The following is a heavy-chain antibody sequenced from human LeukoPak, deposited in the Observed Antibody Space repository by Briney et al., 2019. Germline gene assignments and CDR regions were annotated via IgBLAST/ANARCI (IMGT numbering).Heavy chain of an antibody. Sequence: GGSLRLSCAASGFTVSSNYMTWVRQAPGKGLEWVSVLYSGGSTYYADSVKGRFTISRDNSKNTLYLQMNSLRAEDTAVYYRARAPRMVYFDYWGQGTLVTVSS. V-gene: IGHV3-53*01. CDR1: GFTVSSNY. CDR3: ARAPRMVYFDY. J-gene: IGHJ4*02. CDR2: LYSGGST. D-gene: IGHD2-15*01.